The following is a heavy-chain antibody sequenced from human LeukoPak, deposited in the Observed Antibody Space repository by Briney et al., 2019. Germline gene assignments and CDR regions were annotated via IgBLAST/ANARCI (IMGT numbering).Heavy chain of an antibody. CDR2: IYHSGST. CDR1: GYSISSGYY. V-gene: IGHV4-38-2*02. J-gene: IGHJ4*02. D-gene: IGHD2-2*01. Sequence: SETLSLTCTVSGYSISSGYYWGWIRQPPGKGLEWIGSIYHSGSTYYNPSLKSRVTISVDTSKNQFSLKLSSVTAADTAVYYCARAHLRVVPAAIRVIDYWGQGTLVTVSS. CDR3: ARAHLRVVPAAIRVIDY.